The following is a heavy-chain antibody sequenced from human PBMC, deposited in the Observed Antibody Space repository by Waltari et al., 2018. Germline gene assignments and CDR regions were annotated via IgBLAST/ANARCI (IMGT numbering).Heavy chain of an antibody. Sequence: VQLVQSESEGNQPGSSATASCKASGYTFTSYDINWVRQATGKGLEGMGWMNPNSGNTGYAQKFQGRGTMTRNTSISTAYMELSSLRSEETAVYYCARGTVLSSSSWPDFDYWGQGTLVTVSS. D-gene: IGHD6-13*01. CDR3: ARGTVLSSSSWPDFDY. CDR1: GYTFTSYD. V-gene: IGHV1-8*01. J-gene: IGHJ4*02. CDR2: MNPNSGNT.